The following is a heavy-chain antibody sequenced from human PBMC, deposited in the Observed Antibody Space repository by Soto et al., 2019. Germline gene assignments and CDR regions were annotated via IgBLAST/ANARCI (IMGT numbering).Heavy chain of an antibody. D-gene: IGHD6-19*01. J-gene: IGHJ4*02. V-gene: IGHV1-2*02. Sequence: SVKFSCRDCGYTYIDYYMHWVRPAHGQGFEWMGRISAKSGGTNYAEKVQGRVTMTWDTSLNTAYMELSSLMSEDTAVYYCARPPGYISDWYYFDLWGQGTPVTVSS. CDR3: ARPPGYISDWYYFDL. CDR2: ISAKSGGT. CDR1: GYTYIDYY.